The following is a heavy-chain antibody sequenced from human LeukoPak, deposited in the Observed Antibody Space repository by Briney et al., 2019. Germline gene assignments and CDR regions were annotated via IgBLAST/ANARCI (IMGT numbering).Heavy chain of an antibody. J-gene: IGHJ6*02. CDR1: GFMFSSNW. V-gene: IGHV3-7*01. CDR2: IKQDGSEK. D-gene: IGHD1-14*01. CDR3: ARDATVYGMDV. Sequence: GGSLRLSCAASGFMFSSNWMSWVRLAPGKGLEWVANIKQDGSEKYYVDSVKGRFTISRDNAKNSLYLQMNSLRAEDTAVYYCARDATVYGMDVWGQGTTVTVSS.